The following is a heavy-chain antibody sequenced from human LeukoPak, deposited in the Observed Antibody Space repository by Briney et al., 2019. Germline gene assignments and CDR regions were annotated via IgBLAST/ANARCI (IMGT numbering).Heavy chain of an antibody. CDR3: ARVIRNYYYMDV. V-gene: IGHV1-69*01. CDR2: IIPIFGTA. J-gene: IGHJ6*03. CDR1: GGTFSSYA. Sequence: ASVKVSCKASGGTFSSYAISWVRQTPGQGLEWMGGIIPIFGTANYAQKFQGRVTITADESTSTAYMELSSLRSENTAVYYRARVIRNYYYMDVWGKGTTVTISS. D-gene: IGHD3-3*02.